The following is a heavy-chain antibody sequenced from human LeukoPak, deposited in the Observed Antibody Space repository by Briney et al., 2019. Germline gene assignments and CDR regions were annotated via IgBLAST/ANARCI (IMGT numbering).Heavy chain of an antibody. J-gene: IGHJ4*02. D-gene: IGHD6-13*01. Sequence: GVSLRLSCAASGFTVSSIYMNWVRQAPGKGLEWVSVIYSGGTTFYADSVKGRFTISRDSSKNTLYLQMNNLRVEDTAVYYCARASTIGAAGLFDSWGQGTLVTVSS. CDR3: ARASTIGAAGLFDS. CDR2: IYSGGTT. V-gene: IGHV3-53*01. CDR1: GFTVSSIY.